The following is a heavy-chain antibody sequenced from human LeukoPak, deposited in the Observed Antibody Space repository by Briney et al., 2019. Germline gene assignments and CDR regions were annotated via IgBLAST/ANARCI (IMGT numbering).Heavy chain of an antibody. V-gene: IGHV1-2*02. D-gene: IGHD2-15*01. CDR3: ATINELPPGYYYYMDV. CDR1: GYTFTGYY. CDR2: INPNSGGT. Sequence: ASVKVSCKASGYTFTGYYMHWVRQAPGQGLEWMGWINPNSGGTNYAQKFQGRVTMTRDTSISTAYMELSRLRSDDTAVYYCATINELPPGYYYYMDVWGKGTTVTVSS. J-gene: IGHJ6*03.